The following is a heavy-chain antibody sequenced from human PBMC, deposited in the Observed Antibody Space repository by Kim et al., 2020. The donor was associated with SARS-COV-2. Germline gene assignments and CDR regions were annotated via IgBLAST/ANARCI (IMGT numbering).Heavy chain of an antibody. CDR2: IYPGDSDT. CDR3: ATYYGSGTHVPALSYYYYGMDV. J-gene: IGHJ6*02. Sequence: GESLKISCKGSGYSFTSYWIGWVRQMPGKGLEWMGIIYPGDSDTRYSPSFQGQVTISADKSISTAYLQWSSLKASDTAMYYCATYYGSGTHVPALSYYYYGMDVWGQGTTVTVSS. V-gene: IGHV5-51*01. CDR1: GYSFTSYW. D-gene: IGHD3-10*01.